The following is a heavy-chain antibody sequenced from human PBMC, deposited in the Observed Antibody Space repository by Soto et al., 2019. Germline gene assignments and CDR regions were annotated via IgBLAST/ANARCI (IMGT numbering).Heavy chain of an antibody. Sequence: EVQLLESGGGLVQPGGSLRLSCVVSGLTFSNYIMSWVRQAPGKGLEWVSTISGSGGPTYYVDSVKGRFTISRDNSKNTLYFQLNSLRAEDTAVYYCSKGWGDFWGQGTVVTVSS. V-gene: IGHV3-23*01. D-gene: IGHD3-16*01. CDR1: GLTFSNYI. CDR3: SKGWGDF. J-gene: IGHJ4*02. CDR2: ISGSGGPT.